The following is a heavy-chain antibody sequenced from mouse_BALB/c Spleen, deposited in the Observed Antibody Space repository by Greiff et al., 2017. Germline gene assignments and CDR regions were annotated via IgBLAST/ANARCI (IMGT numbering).Heavy chain of an antibody. D-gene: IGHD2-12*01. CDR3: ARLRRDYAMDY. J-gene: IGHJ4*01. Sequence: EVQLVESGGGLVQPGGSLKLSCAASGFTFSSYGMSWVRQTPDKRLELVATINSNGGSTYYPDSVKGRFTISRDNAKNTLYLQMSSLKSEDTAMYYCARLRRDYAMDYWGQGTSVTVSS. CDR1: GFTFSSYG. V-gene: IGHV5-6-3*01. CDR2: INSNGGST.